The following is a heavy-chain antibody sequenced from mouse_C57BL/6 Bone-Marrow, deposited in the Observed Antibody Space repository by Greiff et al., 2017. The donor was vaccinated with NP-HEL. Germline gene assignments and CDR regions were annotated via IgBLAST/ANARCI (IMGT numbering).Heavy chain of an antibody. V-gene: IGHV1-55*01. D-gene: IGHD4-1*01. CDR2: IYPGSGST. CDR1: GYTFTSYW. CDR3: ARSGSYYAMDY. Sequence: QVQLQQPGAELVKPGASVKMSCKASGYTFTSYWITWVKQRPGQGLEWIGDIYPGSGSTNYNEKFKSKATLTVDTSSNTAYMQLSSLTSEDSAVYYCARSGSYYAMDYWGQGTSVTVSS. J-gene: IGHJ4*01.